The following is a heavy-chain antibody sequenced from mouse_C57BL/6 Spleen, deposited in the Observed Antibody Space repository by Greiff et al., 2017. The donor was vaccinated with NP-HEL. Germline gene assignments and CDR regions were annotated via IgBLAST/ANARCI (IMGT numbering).Heavy chain of an antibody. CDR1: GYTFTSYG. D-gene: IGHD4-1*01. CDR2: IYPRSGNT. CDR3: ARRGGTYFDY. J-gene: IGHJ2*01. V-gene: IGHV1-81*01. Sequence: VQLQQSGAELARPGASVKLSCKASGYTFTSYGISWVKQRTGQGLEWIGEIYPRSGNTYYNEKFKGKATLPADKSSSTAYMEIRSLTFEDAADYVRARRGGTYFDYWGQGTTLTVSS.